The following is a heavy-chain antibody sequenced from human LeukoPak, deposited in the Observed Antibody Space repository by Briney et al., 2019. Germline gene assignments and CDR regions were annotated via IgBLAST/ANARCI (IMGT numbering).Heavy chain of an antibody. J-gene: IGHJ4*02. CDR2: INHSGST. Sequence: SETLSLTCAVYGGSFSGYYWSWIRQPPGKGLEWIGEINHSGSTNYNPSLKSRVTISVDTSKNQFSLKLSSVTAADTAVYYCARAPLITMVRVNPFDYWGQGTLVTVSS. CDR1: GGSFSGYY. D-gene: IGHD3-10*01. V-gene: IGHV4-34*01. CDR3: ARAPLITMVRVNPFDY.